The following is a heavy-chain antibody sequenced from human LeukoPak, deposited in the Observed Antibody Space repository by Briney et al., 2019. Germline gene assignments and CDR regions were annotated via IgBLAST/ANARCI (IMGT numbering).Heavy chain of an antibody. CDR2: IYYSGST. J-gene: IGHJ2*01. D-gene: IGHD4-17*01. CDR1: GGSISSGGYY. V-gene: IGHV4-31*03. CDR3: ARDLHQVTTYWYFDL. Sequence: SQTLSLTCTVSGGSISSGGYYWSWIRQHPGKGLEWIGYIYYSGSTYYNPSLKSRVTISVDTSKNQFSLKLSSVTAADTAVYYCARDLHQVTTYWYFDLWGRGTLVTVSS.